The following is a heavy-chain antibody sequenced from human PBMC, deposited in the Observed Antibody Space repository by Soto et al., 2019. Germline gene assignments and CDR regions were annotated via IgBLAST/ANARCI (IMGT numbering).Heavy chain of an antibody. CDR3: AKDLAAAGRFHYYYGMDV. V-gene: IGHV3-30*18. D-gene: IGHD6-13*01. CDR2: ISYDGSNK. CDR1: GFTFSSYG. J-gene: IGHJ6*02. Sequence: SLRLSCAASGFTFSSYGMHWVRQAPGKGLEWVAVISYDGSNKYYADSVKGRFTISRDNSKNTLYLQMNSLRAEDTAVYYCAKDLAAAGRFHYYYGMDVWGQGTTVTVSS.